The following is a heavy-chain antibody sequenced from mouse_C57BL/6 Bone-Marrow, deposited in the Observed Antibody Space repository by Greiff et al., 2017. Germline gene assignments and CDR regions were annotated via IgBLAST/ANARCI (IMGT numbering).Heavy chain of an antibody. D-gene: IGHD1-1*01. CDR2: LDTSDSET. CDR3: ARDGDYYCSRRYLDC. J-gene: IGHJ2*01. V-gene: IGHV1-52*01. Sequence: QVQLQQSGAELVRPGSSVQLSCKASGYTFTSYWMHWVKQRPIQGLEWTGNLDTSDSETHYNQPFTDQATLTVDHSSSTAYMKLSSLTSEDSAVYYWARDGDYYCSRRYLDCWGQGTTLTVSS. CDR1: GYTFTSYW.